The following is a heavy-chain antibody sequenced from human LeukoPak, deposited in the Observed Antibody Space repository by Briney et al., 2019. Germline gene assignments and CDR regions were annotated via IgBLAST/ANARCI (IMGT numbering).Heavy chain of an antibody. J-gene: IGHJ6*03. Sequence: PSETLSLTCTLSGGSISISSYYWGWIRQPPGKGLEWIGSIYYSGSTYYNQSLKSRVTISVDTSKNQFSLKLSSVTAADTAVYYCASASGYCSGGSCYPGDYYMDVWGKGTTVTVSS. CDR2: IYYSGST. D-gene: IGHD2-15*01. CDR1: GGSISISSYY. CDR3: ASASGYCSGGSCYPGDYYMDV. V-gene: IGHV4-39*07.